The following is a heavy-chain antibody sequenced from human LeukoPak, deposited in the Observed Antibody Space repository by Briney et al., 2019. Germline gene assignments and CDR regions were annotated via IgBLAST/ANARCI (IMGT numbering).Heavy chain of an antibody. J-gene: IGHJ4*02. V-gene: IGHV4-38-2*02. CDR3: AKSSYSIFDY. CDR2: IYHSGST. Sequence: SETLSLTCTVSGYSISSGYYWGWIRQPPGKGLEWVGSIYHSGSTYYNPSLKSRVTISVDTSKNQFSLKLSSVTAADTAVYYCAKSSYSIFDYWGQGTLVTVSS. D-gene: IGHD5-18*01. CDR1: GYSISSGYY.